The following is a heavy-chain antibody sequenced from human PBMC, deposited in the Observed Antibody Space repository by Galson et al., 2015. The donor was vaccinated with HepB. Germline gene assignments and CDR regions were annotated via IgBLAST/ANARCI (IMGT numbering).Heavy chain of an antibody. Sequence: SLRLSCAASGFIFINHAMHWVRQAPGKGLEWVAVISYDGNNEDHADSVKGRVTISRDNSKNTLHLQMNSLRVEDTAVYYCARDARSARDLDYWGQGTLVTVSS. CDR1: GFIFINHA. J-gene: IGHJ4*02. V-gene: IGHV3-30*04. CDR3: ARDARSARDLDY. CDR2: ISYDGNNE.